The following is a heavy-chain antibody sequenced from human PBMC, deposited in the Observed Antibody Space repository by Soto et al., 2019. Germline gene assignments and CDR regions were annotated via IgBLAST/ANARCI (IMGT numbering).Heavy chain of an antibody. CDR1: GFTFSSYA. J-gene: IGHJ4*02. D-gene: IGHD6-13*01. CDR2: ISGSGGST. Sequence: EVQLLESGGGLVQPGGSLRLSCAASGFTFSSYAMSWVRQAPGKGLEWVSAISGSGGSTYYADSVKGRFTISRDNSKNTLYLQMNSLRADDTAVDYCSKENGYSSSWLEFDYWGQGTLVTVSS. CDR3: SKENGYSSSWLEFDY. V-gene: IGHV3-23*01.